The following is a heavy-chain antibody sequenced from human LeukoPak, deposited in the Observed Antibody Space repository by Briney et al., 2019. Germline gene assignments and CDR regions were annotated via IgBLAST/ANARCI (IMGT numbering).Heavy chain of an antibody. CDR2: ISAGNGNT. CDR1: GYTFTSYA. Sequence: ASVKVSCKASGYTFTSYAMHWVRQAPGQRLEWMGWISAGNGNTKYSQKFQGRVTITRDTSASTAYMELSSLRSEDTAVYYCARGNSRGVRGVITNYYYYGMDVWGQGTTVTVSS. V-gene: IGHV1-3*01. J-gene: IGHJ6*02. D-gene: IGHD3-10*01. CDR3: ARGNSRGVRGVITNYYYYGMDV.